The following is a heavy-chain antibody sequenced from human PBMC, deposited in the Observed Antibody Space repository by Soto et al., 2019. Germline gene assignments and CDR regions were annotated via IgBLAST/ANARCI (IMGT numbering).Heavy chain of an antibody. CDR3: AADWGFVGVRGVSSSYYYYGMDV. V-gene: IGHV1-46*01. D-gene: IGHD3-10*01. CDR2: INPSGGST. Sequence: ASVKVPCKASGYTFTSYYMHWVRQAPGQGLEWMGIINPSGGSTSYAQKFQGRVTITRDMSTSTAYMELSSLRSEDTAVYYCAADWGFVGVRGVSSSYYYYGMDVWGQGTTVTVSS. J-gene: IGHJ6*02. CDR1: GYTFTSYY.